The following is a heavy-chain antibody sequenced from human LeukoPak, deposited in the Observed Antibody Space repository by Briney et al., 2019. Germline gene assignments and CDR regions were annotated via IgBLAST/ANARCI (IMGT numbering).Heavy chain of an antibody. D-gene: IGHD6-6*01. CDR1: GFSISSDYY. Sequence: SETLSLTCTVSGFSISSDYYWGWIRQPPGKGLEWIGSVSHSGITYYNSSLNSRVTISVDTSKNQFSLKVNSVTAADTAVYYCARGAAARPPDYWGQGTLVTVSS. V-gene: IGHV4-38-2*02. J-gene: IGHJ4*02. CDR2: VSHSGIT. CDR3: ARGAAARPPDY.